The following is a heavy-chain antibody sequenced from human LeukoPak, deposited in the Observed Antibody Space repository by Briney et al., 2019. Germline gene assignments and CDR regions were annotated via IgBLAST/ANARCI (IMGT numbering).Heavy chain of an antibody. V-gene: IGHV4-38-2*02. CDR2: MYHSGST. J-gene: IGHJ4*02. Sequence: PSETLSLTCTVSGYSISSGYYWGWIRQPPGKGLEWIGSMYHSGSTYYNPSLKSRVTISVDTSKNQFSLKLTSVTAADTAVYYCARSGYSSGWSFDYWGQGTLVTVSS. CDR3: ARSGYSSGWSFDY. CDR1: GYSISSGYY. D-gene: IGHD6-19*01.